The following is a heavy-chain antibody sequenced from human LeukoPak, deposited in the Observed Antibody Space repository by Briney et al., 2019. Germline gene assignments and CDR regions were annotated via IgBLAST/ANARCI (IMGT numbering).Heavy chain of an antibody. J-gene: IGHJ4*02. Sequence: GGSLRLSCAASGFTFSGYSMNWVRQAPGKGLEWVSSISTTSDYIHYADSLKGRFTISRDNSKNTLYLQMNSLRAEDTAVYYCATAGRRDYWGQGTLVTVSS. V-gene: IGHV3-21*04. CDR3: ATAGRRDY. CDR2: ISTTSDYI. D-gene: IGHD1-26*01. CDR1: GFTFSGYS.